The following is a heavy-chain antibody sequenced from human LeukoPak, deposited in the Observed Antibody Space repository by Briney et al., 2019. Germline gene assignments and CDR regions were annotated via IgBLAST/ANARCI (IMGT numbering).Heavy chain of an antibody. D-gene: IGHD6-13*01. Sequence: GGSLRLSCAASGFTFSSYEMNWVRQAPGKGLEWVSYISSSGSTKYYTDSVKGRFTISRDNALNSLYLQMSSLRAEDTAVYYCATLRPRQQLVVDHWGQGTLVTVSS. CDR3: ATLRPRQQLVVDH. CDR2: ISSSGSTK. CDR1: GFTFSSYE. V-gene: IGHV3-48*03. J-gene: IGHJ4*02.